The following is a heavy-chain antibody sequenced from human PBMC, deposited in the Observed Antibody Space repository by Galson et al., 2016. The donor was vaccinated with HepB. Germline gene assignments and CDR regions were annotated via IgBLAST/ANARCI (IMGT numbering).Heavy chain of an antibody. Sequence: SLRLSCAASGFTFSSYSMNWVRQAPGQGLEWVSSISGNSYYIYYADSVKGRFTISRDNAKSSLYLQMSGLRPNDTASYYCATTRLLDNWGQGILVTVSS. CDR3: ATTRLLDN. CDR2: ISGNSYYI. V-gene: IGHV3-21*04. J-gene: IGHJ4*02. CDR1: GFTFSSYS.